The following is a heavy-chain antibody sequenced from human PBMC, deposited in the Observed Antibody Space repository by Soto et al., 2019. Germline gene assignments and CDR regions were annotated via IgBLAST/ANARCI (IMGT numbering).Heavy chain of an antibody. J-gene: IGHJ4*02. V-gene: IGHV3-7*01. CDR3: ARELGYGSGASVNTYLVS. CDR1: GFTFGGYW. CDR2: IKMDASAK. Sequence: GGSLRLSCAASGFTFGGYWMSWVRQAPGKGLEWLATIKMDASAKKYVDSVKGRFTMSRDTAKNSLYLQMDSLRAEDTAVYYCARELGYGSGASVNTYLVSWGQGTLVTAPS. D-gene: IGHD3-10*01.